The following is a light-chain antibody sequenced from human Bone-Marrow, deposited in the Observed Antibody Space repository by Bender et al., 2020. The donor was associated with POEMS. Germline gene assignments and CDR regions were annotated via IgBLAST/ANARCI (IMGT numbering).Light chain of an antibody. CDR2: EDR. CDR1: SSDIGSYSL. CDR3: CSSAVTYFYV. V-gene: IGLV2-23*01. Sequence: QSALTQPASVSGSPGQSITISCTGSSSDIGSYSLVSWYQHHPDKVPKLIIFEDRKRPSGVSNRFSGSKSGDTASLTISGLQAEDEADYFCCSSAVTYFYVFGSGTKVTVL. J-gene: IGLJ1*01.